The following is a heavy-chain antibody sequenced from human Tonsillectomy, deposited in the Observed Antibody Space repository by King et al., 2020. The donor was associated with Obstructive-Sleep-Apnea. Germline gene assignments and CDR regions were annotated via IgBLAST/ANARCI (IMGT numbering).Heavy chain of an antibody. V-gene: IGHV3-30*18. CDR3: AKGGICSSTSCYLDY. CDR1: GFTFSSYG. J-gene: IGHJ4*02. CDR2: ISYDGSNK. Sequence: VKLVESGGGVVQPGRSLRLSCAASGFTFSSYGMHWVRQAPGKGLEWVAVISYDGSNKYYADSVKGRFTISRDNSKNTLYLQMNSLRAEDTAVYYCAKGGICSSTSCYLDYWGQGTLVTVSS. D-gene: IGHD2-2*01.